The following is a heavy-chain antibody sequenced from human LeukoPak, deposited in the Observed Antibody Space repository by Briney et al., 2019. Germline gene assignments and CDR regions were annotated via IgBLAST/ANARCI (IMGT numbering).Heavy chain of an antibody. J-gene: IGHJ5*02. CDR2: TYYSGST. V-gene: IGHV4-39*07. Sequence: SETLSLTCTVSGGSISSRSDFWGWIRQPPGKGLEWIGSTYYSGSTYYNPSLKSRVTISVDTSNNQFSLKLSSVTAADTAVYYCARGDCIRTSCYTRDNWFDPWGQGTLVTVSS. CDR1: GGSISSRSDF. D-gene: IGHD2-2*02. CDR3: ARGDCIRTSCYTRDNWFDP.